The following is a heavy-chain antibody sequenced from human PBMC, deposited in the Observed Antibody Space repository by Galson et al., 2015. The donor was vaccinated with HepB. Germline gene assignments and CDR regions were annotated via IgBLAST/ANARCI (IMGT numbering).Heavy chain of an antibody. J-gene: IGHJ3*02. D-gene: IGHD3-22*01. V-gene: IGHV3-30*18. Sequence: SLRLSCAASGFTFSSYGMHWVRQAPGKGLEWVAVISYDGSNKYYADSVKGRFTISRDNSKNTLYLQMNSLRAEDTAVYYCAKDSTMISDAFDIWGQGTMVTVSS. CDR3: AKDSTMISDAFDI. CDR2: ISYDGSNK. CDR1: GFTFSSYG.